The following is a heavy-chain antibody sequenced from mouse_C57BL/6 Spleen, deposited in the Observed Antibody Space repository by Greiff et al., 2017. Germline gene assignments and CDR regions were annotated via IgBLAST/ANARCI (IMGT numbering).Heavy chain of an antibody. J-gene: IGHJ2*01. CDR3: ARSRYYGTLDY. Sequence: QVQLQQSGAELVKPGASVKISCKASGYAFSSYWMNWVKQRPGKGLEWIGQIYPGDGDTTYNGKFKGKATLTADKSSSTAYMQLSSLTSEDSAVYFCARSRYYGTLDYWGQGTTLTVSS. D-gene: IGHD2-1*01. V-gene: IGHV1-80*01. CDR2: IYPGDGDT. CDR1: GYAFSSYW.